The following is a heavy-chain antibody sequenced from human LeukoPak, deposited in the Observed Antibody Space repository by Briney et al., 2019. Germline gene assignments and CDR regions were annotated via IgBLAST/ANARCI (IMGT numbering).Heavy chain of an antibody. D-gene: IGHD7-27*01. J-gene: IGHJ4*02. CDR3: AKDGGLWVSAHWGDS. CDR2: ITTSDGNT. V-gene: IGHV3-23*01. Sequence: GGSLLLSCAASGFTFSSYTMSWVRPAPGKGLEWVSTITTSDGNTYYADSVKGRFTVSRDNSKNTLFLQMNSLRAEDTAVYYCAKDGGLWVSAHWGDSWGRGTLVTVSS. CDR1: GFTFSSYT.